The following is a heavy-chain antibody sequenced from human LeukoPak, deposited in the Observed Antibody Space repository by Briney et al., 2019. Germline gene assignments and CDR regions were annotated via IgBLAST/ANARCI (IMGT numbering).Heavy chain of an antibody. V-gene: IGHV3-21*04. Sequence: PGGSLRLSCAASGFTFSSYTMNWVRQAPGKGPEWVSSITSSSSYIYYADSVKGRFTISRDNARNSLYLQMNSLRAEDTAVYYCARVYILTAGLMDVWGKGTTVTISS. CDR3: ARVYILTAGLMDV. CDR2: ITSSSSYI. J-gene: IGHJ6*03. CDR1: GFTFSSYT. D-gene: IGHD3-9*01.